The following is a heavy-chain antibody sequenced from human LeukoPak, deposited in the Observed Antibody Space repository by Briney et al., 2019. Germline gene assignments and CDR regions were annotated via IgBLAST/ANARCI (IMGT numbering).Heavy chain of an antibody. CDR3: ARDRAERNWTYHTLFDY. CDR1: GFTFRDYW. D-gene: IGHD1-7*01. J-gene: IGHJ4*02. V-gene: IGHV3-74*01. CDR2: INGDETSR. Sequence: GGSLRLSCTASGFTFRDYWMHWIRQTPREGLVWVSRINGDETSRAYADSVEGRFIISRDNAKNTLYLQIDSLRAEDSAIYYCARDRAERNWTYHTLFDYWGQGTPVTVSS.